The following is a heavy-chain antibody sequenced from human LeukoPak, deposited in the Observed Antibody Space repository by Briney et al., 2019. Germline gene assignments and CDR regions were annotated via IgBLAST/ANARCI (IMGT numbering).Heavy chain of an antibody. J-gene: IGHJ4*02. CDR1: GFTFSSYA. CDR3: AKAMSTDHYDSKGFYRVDFDS. V-gene: IGHV3-23*01. CDR2: LTNSGGSCVVT. Sequence: GGSLRLSCAASGFTFSSYAMSWVRQAPGKGLEWVSALTNSGGSCVVTYYADSVKGRFIISRDNSKSTLYLQLSSLRAEDTAVYYCAKAMSTDHYDSKGFYRVDFDSWGQGTLVTVSS. D-gene: IGHD3-22*01.